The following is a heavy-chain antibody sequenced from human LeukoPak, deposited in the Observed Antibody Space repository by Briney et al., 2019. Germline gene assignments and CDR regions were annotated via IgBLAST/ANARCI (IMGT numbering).Heavy chain of an antibody. J-gene: IGHJ4*02. V-gene: IGHV3-30*18. CDR1: GFTFSSYG. D-gene: IGHD6-13*01. CDR3: AKDHYSSSWSFDY. CDR2: ISYDGSNK. Sequence: PGRSLRLSCAASGFTFSSYGMHWVRQAPGKGLEWVAAISYDGSNKYHADSVKGRFTISRDNSKNTLYLQMNSLRAEDTAVYYCAKDHYSSSWSFDYWGQGTLVTVSS.